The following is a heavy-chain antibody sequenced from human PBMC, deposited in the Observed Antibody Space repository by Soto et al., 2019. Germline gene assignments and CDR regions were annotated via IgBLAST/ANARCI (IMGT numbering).Heavy chain of an antibody. CDR2: IYPGDSDT. CDR1: GYSFTSYW. J-gene: IGHJ6*02. CDR3: ARRSKDAGNYYYYRMDV. V-gene: IGHV5-51*01. Sequence: PGESLKSSGKGSGYSFTSYWVGWVRQMPGKGLEWMGIIYPGDSDTRYSPSFQGQVTISADKSISTAYLQWSSLKASDTAMYYCARRSKDAGNYYYYRMDVWGQGTTVTVSS.